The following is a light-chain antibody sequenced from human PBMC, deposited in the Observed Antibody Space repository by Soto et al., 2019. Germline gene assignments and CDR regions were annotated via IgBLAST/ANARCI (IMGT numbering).Light chain of an antibody. J-gene: IGLJ1*01. V-gene: IGLV2-11*01. CDR2: DVS. Sequence: SALTQPRSGSGSPVQSVTISCTGTSSDVGGYNYVSWYQQHPGKAPKLMIYDVSKRPSGVPDRFSGSKSGNTASLTISGLQAEDEADYYCCSYAGSYTYVFGTGTKVTVL. CDR3: CSYAGSYTYV. CDR1: SSDVGGYNY.